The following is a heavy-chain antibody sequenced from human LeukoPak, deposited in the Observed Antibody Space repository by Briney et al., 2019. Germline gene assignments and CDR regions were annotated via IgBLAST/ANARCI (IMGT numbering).Heavy chain of an antibody. Sequence: PSETLSLTCSVSGGSIRTYYWSSIRQPPGKTLEWLGYTFYIGTTNNNPSFKSRVTISIDTSKTQFSLRLSSVTPADTAVYYCARRLSSGDDYGAYGAAVFLDYFDYWGQGTLVTVSS. CDR3: ARRLSSGDDYGAYGAAVFLDYFDY. J-gene: IGHJ4*02. CDR1: GGSIRTYY. V-gene: IGHV4-59*08. D-gene: IGHD4-17*01. CDR2: TFYIGTT.